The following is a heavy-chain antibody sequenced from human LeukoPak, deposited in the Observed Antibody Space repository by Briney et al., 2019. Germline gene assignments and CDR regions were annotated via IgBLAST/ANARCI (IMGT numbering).Heavy chain of an antibody. CDR2: IYTSGST. V-gene: IGHV4-61*02. D-gene: IGHD4-17*01. J-gene: IGHJ3*02. CDR1: GGSISSGSYY. Sequence: SQTLSLTCTVSGGSISSGSYYWSWIRQPAGKRLEWIGRIYTSGSTNYNPSLKSRVTISVDTSKNQFSLKLSSVTAADTAVYYCARYGPPRLRGVRGAFDIWGQGTMVTVSS. CDR3: ARYGPPRLRGVRGAFDI.